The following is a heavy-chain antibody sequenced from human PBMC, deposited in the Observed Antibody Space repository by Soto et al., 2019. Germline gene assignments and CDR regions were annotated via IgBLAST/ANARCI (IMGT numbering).Heavy chain of an antibody. V-gene: IGHV1-8*01. Sequence: ASVKVSCKASGYTFTSYDINWVRQATGQGLEWMGWMNPNSGNTGYAQKFQGRVTMTRNTSISTAYMELSSLRSEDTAVYYCARDPYSSSWYPPGWFDPWGQGTLVTVSS. CDR1: GYTFTSYD. CDR2: MNPNSGNT. CDR3: ARDPYSSSWYPPGWFDP. J-gene: IGHJ5*02. D-gene: IGHD6-13*01.